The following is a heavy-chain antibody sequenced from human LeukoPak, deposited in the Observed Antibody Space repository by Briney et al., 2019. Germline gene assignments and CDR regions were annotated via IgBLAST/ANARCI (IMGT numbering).Heavy chain of an antibody. V-gene: IGHV3-21*01. CDR1: GFTFSSYS. J-gene: IGHJ4*02. CDR2: ISSSSSYI. D-gene: IGHD5-18*01. CDR3: ARDRIGYSYGLDY. Sequence: PGGSLRLSCAASGFTFSSYSMNWVRQAPGKGLEWVSSISSSSSYIYYADSVKGRFTISRDNAKNSLYLQMNSLGAEDTAVYYCARDRIGYSYGLDYWGQGTLVTVSS.